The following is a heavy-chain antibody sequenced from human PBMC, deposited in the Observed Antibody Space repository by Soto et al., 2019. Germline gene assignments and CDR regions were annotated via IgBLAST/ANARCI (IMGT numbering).Heavy chain of an antibody. CDR3: ARDPTSGCYFGYGMDV. CDR2: ISYDGSNK. J-gene: IGHJ6*02. Sequence: VGSLRLSCAASGFTFSSYAMHWVRQAPGKGLEWVAVISYDGSNKYYADSVKGRFTISRDNSKNTLYLQMNSLRAEDTAVYYCARDPTSGCYFGYGMDVWGQGTKVTVSS. V-gene: IGHV3-30-3*01. CDR1: GFTFSSYA. D-gene: IGHD1-26*01.